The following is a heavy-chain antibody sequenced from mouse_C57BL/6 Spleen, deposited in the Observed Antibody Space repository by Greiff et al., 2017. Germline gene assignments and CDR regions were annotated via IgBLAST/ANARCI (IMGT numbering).Heavy chain of an antibody. D-gene: IGHD2-4*01. J-gene: IGHJ2*01. CDR2: ISSGSSTI. CDR1: GFTFSDYG. CDR3: ARGGDYDEGYYFDY. V-gene: IGHV5-17*01. Sequence: EVQVVESGGGLVKPGGSLKLSCAASGFTFSDYGMHWVRQAPEKGLEWVAYISSGSSTIYYADTVKGRFTISRDNAKNTLFLQMTSLRSEDTAMYYCARGGDYDEGYYFDYWGQGTTLTVSS.